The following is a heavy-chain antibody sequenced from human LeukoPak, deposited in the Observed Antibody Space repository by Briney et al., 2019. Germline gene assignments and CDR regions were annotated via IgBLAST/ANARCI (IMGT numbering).Heavy chain of an antibody. CDR3: ARVRYCSGGSCYHLDAFDI. CDR2: IYHSGST. J-gene: IGHJ3*02. Sequence: PSETLSLTCAVSGGSISSSNWWSWVRQPPGKGLEWIGEIYHSGSTNYNPSLKSRVTISVDKSKNQFSLKLSSVTAADTAVYYCARVRYCSGGSCYHLDAFDIWGQGTMVTVSS. D-gene: IGHD2-15*01. V-gene: IGHV4-4*02. CDR1: GGSISSSNW.